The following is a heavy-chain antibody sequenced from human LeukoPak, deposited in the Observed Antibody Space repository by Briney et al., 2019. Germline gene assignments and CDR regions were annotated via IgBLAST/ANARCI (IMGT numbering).Heavy chain of an antibody. V-gene: IGHV3-23*01. D-gene: IGHD3-10*01. Sequence: GGSLRLSCAASGFTFGSYAMSWVRQAPGKGLEWVSAISGSGGSTYYADSVKGRFTISRDNSKNTLYLQVNSLRAEDTAVYYCAKWSSVRGAKDDWGQGTLVTVSS. CDR3: AKWSSVRGAKDD. CDR2: ISGSGGST. CDR1: GFTFGSYA. J-gene: IGHJ4*02.